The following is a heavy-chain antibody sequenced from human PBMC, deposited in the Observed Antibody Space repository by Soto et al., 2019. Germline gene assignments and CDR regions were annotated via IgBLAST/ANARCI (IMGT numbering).Heavy chain of an antibody. CDR1: GFTFSSYS. V-gene: IGHV3-23*01. D-gene: IGHD6-13*01. J-gene: IGHJ4*02. CDR3: AKARIAADGPLDY. CDR2: ISGSGGST. Sequence: PGGSLRLSCAASGFTFSSYSMSWVRQAPGKGLEWVSAISGSGGSTYYADSVKGRFTISRDNSKNTLYLQMNSLRAEDTAVYYCAKARIAADGPLDYWGQGTLVTVSS.